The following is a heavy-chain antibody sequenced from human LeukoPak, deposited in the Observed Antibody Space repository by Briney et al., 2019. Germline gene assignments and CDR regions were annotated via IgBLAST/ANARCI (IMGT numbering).Heavy chain of an antibody. CDR2: ISFDGSKK. CDR1: GFTFSRYW. D-gene: IGHD2-8*01. J-gene: IGHJ6*02. CDR3: AKVRGCSNGVCYKGGMDV. V-gene: IGHV3-30*18. Sequence: GGSLRLSCAASGFTFSRYWMNWVRQAPGKGLEWVAVISFDGSKKYYADSVKGRFIISRDNSKNTLDLQMNSLRAEDTAVYYCAKVRGCSNGVCYKGGMDVWGQGTTVTVSS.